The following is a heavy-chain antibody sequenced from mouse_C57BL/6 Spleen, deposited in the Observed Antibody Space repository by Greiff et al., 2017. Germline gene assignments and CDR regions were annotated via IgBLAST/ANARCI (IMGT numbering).Heavy chain of an antibody. CDR1: GFNIKDYY. CDR2: IDPEDGDT. V-gene: IGHV14-1*01. D-gene: IGHD1-1*01. CDR3: RVFETTVVGEAY. J-gene: IGHJ3*01. Sequence: VQLQQSGAELVRPGASVKLSCTASGFNIKDYYMHWVKQRPEQGLEWIGRIDPEDGDTEYAPKFQGKATMTADTSSNTAYLQLSSLTSEDTAVYYCRVFETTVVGEAYWGQGTLVTVSA.